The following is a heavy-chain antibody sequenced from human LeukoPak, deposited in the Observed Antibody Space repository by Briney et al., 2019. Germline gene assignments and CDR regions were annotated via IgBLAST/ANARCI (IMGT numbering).Heavy chain of an antibody. V-gene: IGHV4-4*07. Sequence: SETLSLTCTVSGDAIKNYHWNWIRQPAGKGLEWIGRVYPSGSTTYNPSLESRLTMSVDQSKNQFSMRLTSVTAADAAVYYCARVPYGSGNYDNNYYMDVWGKGTTVIVSS. J-gene: IGHJ6*03. CDR2: VYPSGST. CDR3: ARVPYGSGNYDNNYYMDV. D-gene: IGHD3-10*01. CDR1: GDAIKNYH.